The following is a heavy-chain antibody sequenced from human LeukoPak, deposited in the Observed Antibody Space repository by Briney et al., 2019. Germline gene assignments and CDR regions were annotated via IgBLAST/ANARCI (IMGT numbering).Heavy chain of an antibody. CDR2: IRYDGSNK. CDR1: GFTFSSYG. CDR3: VGGIAARFSMGFDY. D-gene: IGHD6-6*01. J-gene: IGHJ4*02. Sequence: PGGSLRLSCAASGFTFSSYGMHWVRQAPGKGLEWVAFIRYDGSNKYYADSVKGRFTISRDNSKNTLYLQMNSLRAEDTAVYYCVGGIAARFSMGFDYWGQGTLVTVSS. V-gene: IGHV3-30*02.